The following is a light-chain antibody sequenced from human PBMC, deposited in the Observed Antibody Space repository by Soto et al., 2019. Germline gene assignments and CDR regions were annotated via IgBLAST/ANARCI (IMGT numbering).Light chain of an antibody. CDR2: SNY. CDR3: AGRDDSLSGLYV. CDR1: SGSLS. J-gene: IGLJ1*01. Sequence: QSVLTQPPSASGTPGQRVTISCSASSGSLSVDWYQHLPGTAPKLLIYSNYQRPSGVPDRFSGSKSGTSASLVISGLQSDDDADYYCAGRDDSLSGLYVFGTGTKVTVL. V-gene: IGLV1-44*01.